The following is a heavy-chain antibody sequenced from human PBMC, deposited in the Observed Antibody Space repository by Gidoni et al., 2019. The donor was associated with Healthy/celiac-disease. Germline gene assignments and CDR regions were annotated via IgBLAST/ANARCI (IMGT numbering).Heavy chain of an antibody. CDR2: ISYDGSNK. CDR3: AKDRKGSGAVTIFDSLIDY. D-gene: IGHD4-17*01. V-gene: IGHV3-30*18. J-gene: IGHJ4*02. Sequence: QVQLVESGGGVVQPGRSLRLSCAASGFTFSSYGMHWVRQAPGKGLEWVAVISYDGSNKYYADAVKGRFTISRDNSKNTLYLQMNSLRAEDTAVYYCAKDRKGSGAVTIFDSLIDYWGQGTLVTVSS. CDR1: GFTFSSYG.